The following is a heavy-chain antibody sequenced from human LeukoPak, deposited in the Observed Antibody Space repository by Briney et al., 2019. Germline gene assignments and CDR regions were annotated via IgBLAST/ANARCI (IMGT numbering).Heavy chain of an antibody. J-gene: IGHJ5*02. CDR3: ARDLVGESSRILYHGHWFDP. Sequence: GGSLRLSCAASGFTFDDYGMSWVRQAPGKGLEWVSGINWNGGSTGYADSVKGRFTISRDNAKNSLYLQMNSLRAEDTALYYCARDLVGESSRILYHGHWFDPWGQGTLVTVSS. V-gene: IGHV3-20*04. CDR2: INWNGGST. CDR1: GFTFDDYG. D-gene: IGHD2-8*01.